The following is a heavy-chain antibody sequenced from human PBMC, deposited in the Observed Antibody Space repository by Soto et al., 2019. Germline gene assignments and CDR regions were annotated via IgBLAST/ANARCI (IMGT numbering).Heavy chain of an antibody. CDR3: ARGHSGNFHFDY. J-gene: IGHJ4*02. Sequence: SETLSLTCTVSGGSVNSGSYCWSWIRQPPGKGLEWIGYIYYTGSTNYNPSLKSRVTISVDTSQNQFSLNLSSVTAADTAVYYCARGHSGNFHFDYWGQGTLVTVSS. V-gene: IGHV4-61*01. CDR2: IYYTGST. CDR1: GGSVNSGSYC. D-gene: IGHD1-26*01.